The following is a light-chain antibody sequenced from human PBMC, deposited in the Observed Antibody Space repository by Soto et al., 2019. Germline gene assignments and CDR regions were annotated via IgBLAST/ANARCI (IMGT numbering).Light chain of an antibody. CDR2: EVR. CDR1: MRDIGAYNL. J-gene: IGLJ2*01. Sequence: QSVLTQPASVSGSPGQSITIFCAGTMRDIGAYNLVSWYQQHPGRAPQLIIYEVRNRPSGSSFRFSGSKSGNTASLTISGLQAEDAADYYCSSFTSRSSLIFGGGTKLTVL. V-gene: IGLV2-14*01. CDR3: SSFTSRSSLI.